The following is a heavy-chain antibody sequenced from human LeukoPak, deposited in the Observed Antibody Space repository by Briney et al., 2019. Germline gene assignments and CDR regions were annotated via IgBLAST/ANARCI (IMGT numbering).Heavy chain of an antibody. CDR1: GYTFTSYD. Sequence: ASVKVSCKASGYTFTSYDINWVRQATGQGLEWMGWMDPNSGNTGYAQKFQGRVTMTRNTSISTAYMELSSLRSEDTAVYYCASSIAAAGTGAFDIWGQGTMVTVSS. J-gene: IGHJ3*02. CDR2: MDPNSGNT. V-gene: IGHV1-8*01. CDR3: ASSIAAAGTGAFDI. D-gene: IGHD6-13*01.